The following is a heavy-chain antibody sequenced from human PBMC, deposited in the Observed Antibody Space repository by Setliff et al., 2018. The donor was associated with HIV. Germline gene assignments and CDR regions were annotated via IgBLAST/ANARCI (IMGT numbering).Heavy chain of an antibody. J-gene: IGHJ3*02. CDR2: IYYSGST. CDR3: AREYDVLTGYYISAFDI. Sequence: SETLSLTCTVSGGSISSSRYYWGWIRQPPGKGLEWIGTIYYSGSTFYNPSFKSRVTMSVDTSKNQFSLRLTSVTAADTAVYYCAREYDVLTGYYISAFDIWGQGTMVTVSS. V-gene: IGHV4-39*02. D-gene: IGHD3-9*01. CDR1: GGSISSSRYY.